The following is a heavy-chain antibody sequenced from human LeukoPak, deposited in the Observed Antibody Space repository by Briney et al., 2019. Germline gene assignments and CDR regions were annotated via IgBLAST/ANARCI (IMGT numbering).Heavy chain of an antibody. CDR2: INHSGST. V-gene: IGHV4-34*01. J-gene: IGHJ4*02. CDR3: ARDSHSWELTPFDY. Sequence: SETLSLTCTVSGGSIRSYYWSWIRQPPGKGLEWIGEINHSGSTNYNPSPKSRVTISVDTSKNQFSLKLSCVTAADTAVYYCARDSHSWELTPFDYWGQGTLVTVSS. D-gene: IGHD1-26*01. CDR1: GGSIRSYY.